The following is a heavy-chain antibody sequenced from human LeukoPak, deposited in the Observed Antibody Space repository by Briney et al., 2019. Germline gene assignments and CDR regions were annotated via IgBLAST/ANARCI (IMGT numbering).Heavy chain of an antibody. Sequence: SETLSLTCTVSGGSISSSSYYWGWIRQPPGKGLEWIGSIYYSGSTYYNPSLKSRVTISVDTSKNQFSLKLSSVTAADTAVYYCARLRTTFQYQLLYWFDPWGQGTLVTVSS. CDR1: GGSISSSSYY. CDR2: IYYSGST. V-gene: IGHV4-39*07. D-gene: IGHD2-2*01. CDR3: ARLRTTFQYQLLYWFDP. J-gene: IGHJ5*02.